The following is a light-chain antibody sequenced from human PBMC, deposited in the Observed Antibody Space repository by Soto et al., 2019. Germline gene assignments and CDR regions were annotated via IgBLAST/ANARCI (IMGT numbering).Light chain of an antibody. Sequence: QSALTQPASVSGSPGQSITISCTGTSSDVGGYNYVSWYQQQLGKAPKLIIYDVSNRPSGVSNRFFGSKSGYTASLTISGLQAEDEADYYCSSYASGSSVVFGGGTKLTVL. CDR1: SSDVGGYNY. CDR2: DVS. J-gene: IGLJ3*02. V-gene: IGLV2-14*01. CDR3: SSYASGSSVV.